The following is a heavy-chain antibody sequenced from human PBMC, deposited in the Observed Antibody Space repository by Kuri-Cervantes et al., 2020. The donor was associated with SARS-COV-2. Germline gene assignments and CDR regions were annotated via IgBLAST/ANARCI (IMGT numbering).Heavy chain of an antibody. D-gene: IGHD2-15*01. J-gene: IGHJ2*01. V-gene: IGHV3-30-3*01. CDR2: ISYDGSNK. CDR3: ASGQGYCSGGSCYGSYWYFDL. Sequence: GGSLRLSCAASGFTFSSYAMHWVRQAPGKRLEWVAVISYDGSNKYYADSVKGRFTISRDNSKNSLYLQMNSLRAEDTAVYYCASGQGYCSGGSCYGSYWYFDLWGRGTLVTVSS. CDR1: GFTFSSYA.